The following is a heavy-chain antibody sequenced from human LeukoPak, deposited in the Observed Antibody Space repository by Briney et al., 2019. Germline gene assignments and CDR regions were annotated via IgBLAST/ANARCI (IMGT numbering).Heavy chain of an antibody. D-gene: IGHD1-26*01. CDR3: ARHLVGATLGHFDY. CDR2: INHSGST. Sequence: SETLSLTCAVYGGSFSGYYWSWIRQPPGKGLEWIGEINHSGSTNYNPSLKSRVTISVDTSKNQFSLKLSSVTAADTAVYYCARHLVGATLGHFDYWGQGTLVTVSS. J-gene: IGHJ4*02. V-gene: IGHV4-34*01. CDR1: GGSFSGYY.